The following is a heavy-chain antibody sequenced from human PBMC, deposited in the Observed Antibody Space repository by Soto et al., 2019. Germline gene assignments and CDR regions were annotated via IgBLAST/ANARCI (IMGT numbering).Heavy chain of an antibody. V-gene: IGHV1-46*01. CDR3: ARGGHVVVVTAALDY. D-gene: IGHD2-21*02. CDR2: VNPSGGHT. Sequence: QVQLVQSGAEAKKPGASVKVSCKASGDTFTDYYIHWVRQAPGQGLEWMGTVNPSGGHTTYAQHFLGRITMTRDTSTSTLYMELTSLTSEDTAVYYCARGGHVVVVTAALDYWGQGTLVTVSS. J-gene: IGHJ4*02. CDR1: GDTFTDYY.